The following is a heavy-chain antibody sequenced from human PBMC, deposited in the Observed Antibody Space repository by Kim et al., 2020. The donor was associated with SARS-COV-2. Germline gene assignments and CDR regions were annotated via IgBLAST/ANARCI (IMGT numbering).Heavy chain of an antibody. CDR3: ARDLDDYYDSSGYPTPIDY. CDR1: GYTFTSYA. J-gene: IGHJ4*02. Sequence: ASVKVSCKASGYTFTSYAMNWVRQAPGQGLEWMGWINTNTGNPTYAQGFTGRFVFSLDTSVSTAYLQISSLKAEDTAVYYCARDLDDYYDSSGYPTPIDYWGQGTLVTVSS. CDR2: INTNTGNP. V-gene: IGHV7-4-1*02. D-gene: IGHD3-22*01.